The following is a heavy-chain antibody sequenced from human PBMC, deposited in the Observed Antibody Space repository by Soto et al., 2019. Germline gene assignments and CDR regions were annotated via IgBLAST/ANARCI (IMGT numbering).Heavy chain of an antibody. CDR2: FYGGGSTST. J-gene: IGHJ4*02. Sequence: QVLESGGNLVQPGGYLRRSCATAGFTFSTYTMSWVRQAQGKGPEWVAGFYGGGSTSTFYADSVKGRFTISRDNSRNMVFLQMNSLRAEDTAVYYCTKDRHSDGIWSFDCWGQGTRVTVSS. V-gene: IGHV3-23*03. D-gene: IGHD3-3*01. CDR1: GFTFSTYT. CDR3: TKDRHSDGIWSFDC.